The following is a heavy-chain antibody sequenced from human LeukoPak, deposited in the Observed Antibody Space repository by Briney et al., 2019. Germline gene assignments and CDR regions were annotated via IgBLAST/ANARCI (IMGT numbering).Heavy chain of an antibody. CDR2: IYYSGST. Sequence: PSETLSLTCNVSGGFISIYYWSWIRQPPGKGLEWIGYIYYSGSTDYNPSLRSRVTISVDTSKNQFSLKLTSVTAADTAVYYCARVRDYYYMDVWGNGTTVTVSS. J-gene: IGHJ6*03. V-gene: IGHV4-59*01. CDR1: GGFISIYY. CDR3: ARVRDYYYMDV.